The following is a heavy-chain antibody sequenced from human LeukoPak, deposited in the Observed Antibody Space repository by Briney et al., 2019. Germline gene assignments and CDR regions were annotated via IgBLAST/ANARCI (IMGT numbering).Heavy chain of an antibody. CDR1: GDSISSYY. J-gene: IGHJ4*02. V-gene: IGHV4-4*07. Sequence: SETLSLTCTVSGDSISSYYWSWIRQPAGKGLEWIGRIHPSGSTNYNPSLKSRVTLSVDTSKNQFSLKLSSVTAADTAVYYCARNRPVWGTFSYFDYWGQGTLVTVSS. CDR3: ARNRPVWGTFSYFDY. D-gene: IGHD3-16*01. CDR2: IHPSGST.